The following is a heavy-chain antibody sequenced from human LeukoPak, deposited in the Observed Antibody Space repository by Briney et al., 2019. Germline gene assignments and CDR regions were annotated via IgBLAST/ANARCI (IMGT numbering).Heavy chain of an antibody. CDR3: VRDGYYGSGSPGWFGP. V-gene: IGHV3-7*03. CDR1: GFTFSRYW. D-gene: IGHD3-10*01. J-gene: IGHJ5*02. CDR2: IKEDGSEK. Sequence: GGSLRLSCAASGFTFSRYWMTWVRQAPGTGLELVANIKEDGSEKYYVDSVKGRFTISRDNAKISLYLQMNSLRAEDTAMYYCVRDGYYGSGSPGWFGPWGPGTLVIVSA.